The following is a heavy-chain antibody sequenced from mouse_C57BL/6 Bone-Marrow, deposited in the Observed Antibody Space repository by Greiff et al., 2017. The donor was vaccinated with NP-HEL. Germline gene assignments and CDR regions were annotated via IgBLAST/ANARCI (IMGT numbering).Heavy chain of an antibody. Sequence: QVQLQQPGAELVKPGASVKLSCKASGYTFTSYWMQWVKQRPGQGLEWIGEIDPSDSYTTYNQKFKGKATLTVDTSSSTAYMQLSSLTSEDSAVYYCAPYYSNSWYFDVWGTGTTVTVSS. CDR1: GYTFTSYW. J-gene: IGHJ1*03. D-gene: IGHD2-5*01. V-gene: IGHV1-50*01. CDR3: APYYSNSWYFDV. CDR2: IDPSDSYT.